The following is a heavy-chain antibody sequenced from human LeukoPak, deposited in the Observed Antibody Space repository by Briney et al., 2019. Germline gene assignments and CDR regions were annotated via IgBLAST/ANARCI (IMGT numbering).Heavy chain of an antibody. D-gene: IGHD6-13*01. CDR1: GFTFSSYE. J-gene: IGHJ4*02. CDR3: ARVEQQLVRGC. V-gene: IGHV3-48*03. Sequence: PGGSLRLSCSAPGFTFSSYEMNWVRQAPGKGLEWVSYISGTGSTRYYADSVKGRFTISRDNAKNSLYLQMNSLRAEDTALYYCARVEQQLVRGCWGQGTLVTVSS. CDR2: ISGTGSTR.